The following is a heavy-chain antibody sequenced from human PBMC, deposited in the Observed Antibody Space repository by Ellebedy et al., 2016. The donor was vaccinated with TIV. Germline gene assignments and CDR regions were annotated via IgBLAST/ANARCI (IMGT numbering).Heavy chain of an antibody. D-gene: IGHD3-10*01. CDR3: ARLLITMVYGMDV. CDR1: GGSFTGYY. CDR2: INHSGST. J-gene: IGHJ6*02. Sequence: MPSETLSLTCAVYGGSFTGYYWSWIRQPPGKGLEWIGAINHSGSTTYNPSLKSRVIISVDTSKNQFSLKLNPVTAADTAVYYCARLLITMVYGMDVWGQGTTVTVSS. V-gene: IGHV4-34*01.